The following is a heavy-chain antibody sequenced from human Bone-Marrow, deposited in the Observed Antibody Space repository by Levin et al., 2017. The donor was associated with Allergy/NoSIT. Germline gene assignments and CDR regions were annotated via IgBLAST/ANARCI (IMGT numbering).Heavy chain of an antibody. J-gene: IGHJ5*02. V-gene: IGHV1-2*06. D-gene: IGHD3-10*01. CDR3: ARGELWFSQVLYLDL. CDR2: INPSNGAT. Sequence: GESLKISCQASGYTFSDHYMHWVRQAPAQGLQWLGRINPSNGATNYAQRFQGRVTLSRDTSIGTAYMELTGLTSDDTAVYYCARGELWFSQVLYLDLWGQGSLVTVSS. CDR1: GYTFSDHY.